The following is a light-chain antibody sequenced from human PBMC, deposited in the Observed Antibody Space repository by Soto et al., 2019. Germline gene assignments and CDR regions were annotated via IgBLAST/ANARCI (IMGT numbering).Light chain of an antibody. J-gene: IGKJ5*01. CDR2: DAS. V-gene: IGKV3-11*01. Sequence: EIVLTQSPATLSLSPGEGATVSCRVSQSVSSHLAWYQQKRGQAPRLLIYDASSRASGIPARFSGRGSGTDFTLTISYLEPEDFAIYYCQQGGNWPLTFGQGTRLEIK. CDR3: QQGGNWPLT. CDR1: QSVSSH.